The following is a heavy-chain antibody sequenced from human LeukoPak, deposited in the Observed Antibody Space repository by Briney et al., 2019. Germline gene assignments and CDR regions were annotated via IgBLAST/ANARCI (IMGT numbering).Heavy chain of an antibody. D-gene: IGHD2-2*01. V-gene: IGHV4-34*01. Sequence: SETLSLTCAVYGGSFGGYYWSWIRQPPGKGLEWIGEINHSGSTNYNPSLKSRVTISVDTSKNQFSLKLSSVTAADTAVYYCARLAPSFHFDYWGQGTLVTVSS. CDR3: ARLAPSFHFDY. J-gene: IGHJ4*02. CDR2: INHSGST. CDR1: GGSFGGYY.